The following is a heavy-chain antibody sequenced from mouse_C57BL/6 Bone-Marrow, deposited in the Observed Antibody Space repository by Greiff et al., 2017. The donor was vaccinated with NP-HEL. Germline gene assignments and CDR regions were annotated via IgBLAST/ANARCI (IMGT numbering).Heavy chain of an antibody. CDR2: ISDGGSYT. J-gene: IGHJ3*01. CDR3: ARDCYYVGFAY. CDR1: GFTFSSYA. Sequence: EVKLVESGGGLVKPGGSLKLSCAASGFTFSSYAMSWVRQTPEKRLEWVATISDGGSYTYYPDNVKGRFTISRDNAKNNLYLQMSHLKSEDTAMYYCARDCYYVGFAYWGQGTLVTVSA. V-gene: IGHV5-4*01. D-gene: IGHD1-1*01.